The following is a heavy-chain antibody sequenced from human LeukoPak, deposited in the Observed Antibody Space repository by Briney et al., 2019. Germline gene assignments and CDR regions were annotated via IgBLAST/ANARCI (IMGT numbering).Heavy chain of an antibody. CDR1: GGSISSYY. J-gene: IGHJ4*02. V-gene: IGHV4-59*08. CDR2: IYYSGST. CDR3: ARLSQSRGSYRQIDY. Sequence: PSETLSLTCTVSGGSISSYYWSWIRQPPGKGLEWIGYIYYSGSTNYNPSLKSRVTISVDTSKNQFSLKLSSVTAADTAVYYCARLSQSRGSYRQIDYWGQGTLVTVSS. D-gene: IGHD3-16*02.